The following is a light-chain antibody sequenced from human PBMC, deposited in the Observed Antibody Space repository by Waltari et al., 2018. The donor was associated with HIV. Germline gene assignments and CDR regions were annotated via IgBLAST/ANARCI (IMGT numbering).Light chain of an antibody. CDR1: SSDIGTYKL. J-gene: IGLJ3*02. CDR2: EVN. Sequence: SALSQPPSVSGSPGQTITVPCVGTSSDIGTYKLVSWYQQHPGKAPNLMIYEVNNRPSGVSDRFSVSKSGNTASLTISGLQAEDEADYYCCSYASCLSWVFGGGTKVTVL. V-gene: IGLV2-23*02. CDR3: CSYASCLSWV.